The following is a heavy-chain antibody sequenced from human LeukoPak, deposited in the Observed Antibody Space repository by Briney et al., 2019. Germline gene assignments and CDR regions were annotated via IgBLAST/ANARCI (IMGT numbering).Heavy chain of an antibody. V-gene: IGHV3-11*04. CDR3: ARDFQSGTSDAFDI. J-gene: IGHJ3*02. D-gene: IGHD1-26*01. CDR1: GFTVSSNY. Sequence: GGSLRLSCAASGFTVSSNYMSWVRQPAGKGLEWVSYITSSGNTKYYAASVKGRFTISRDNAKNSLYLQMNSLRAEDTAVYFCARDFQSGTSDAFDIWGQGTMVTVSS. CDR2: ITSSGNTK.